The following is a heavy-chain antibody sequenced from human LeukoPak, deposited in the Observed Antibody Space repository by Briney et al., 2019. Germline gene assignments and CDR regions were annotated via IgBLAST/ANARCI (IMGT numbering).Heavy chain of an antibody. CDR3: ARLVQLEWVNAFDI. D-gene: IGHD1-1*01. J-gene: IGHJ3*02. CDR2: IYYSGST. Sequence: PSETLSLTCTVSGGSISSSSYYWGWIRQPPGKGLEWSGSIYYSGSTYYNPSLKSRVTISVDTSKNQFSLKLSSVTAADTAVYYCARLVQLEWVNAFDIWGQGTTVTVSS. V-gene: IGHV4-39*01. CDR1: GGSISSSSYY.